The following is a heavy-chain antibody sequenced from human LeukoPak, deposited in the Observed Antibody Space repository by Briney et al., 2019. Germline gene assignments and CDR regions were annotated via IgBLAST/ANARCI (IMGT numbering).Heavy chain of an antibody. J-gene: IGHJ4*02. Sequence: SVKVSCKASGGTSNYVISWVRQAPGQGLEWMGGIIPIFGTANYAQKFQGRVTITTDESTSTAYMELSSLRSEDTAVYYCASNRELPAYFDYWGQGTLVTVSS. CDR2: IIPIFGTA. CDR1: GGTSNYV. D-gene: IGHD1-7*01. CDR3: ASNRELPAYFDY. V-gene: IGHV1-69*05.